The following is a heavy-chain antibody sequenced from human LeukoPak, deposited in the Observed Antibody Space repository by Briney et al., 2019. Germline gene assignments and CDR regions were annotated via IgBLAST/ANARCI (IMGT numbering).Heavy chain of an antibody. D-gene: IGHD3-10*01. V-gene: IGHV1-18*01. CDR1: GYIFTNYG. CDR3: ARSRTHRLYSGSGSYPGAFDY. CDR2: ISGYNGYT. Sequence: GASVKVSCKPSGYIFTNYGISWVRQAPGQGLEWMGWISGYNGYTNHAQKLQGRVTMTTDTSTSTVYMELRSLRSDDTAVYYCARSRTHRLYSGSGSYPGAFDYWGQGTLVIVSS. J-gene: IGHJ4*02.